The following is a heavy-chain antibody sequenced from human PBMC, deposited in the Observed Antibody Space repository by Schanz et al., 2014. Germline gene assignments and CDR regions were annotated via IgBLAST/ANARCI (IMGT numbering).Heavy chain of an antibody. CDR2: VSRSTPDI. V-gene: IGHV3-48*01. CDR1: EFTFSSYS. Sequence: EVQLVESGGGLVQPGGSLRLSCAASEFTFSSYSMNWVRQAPGKGLEWVSYVSRSTPDIYYADSVKGRFTMSRDNAKNALYLQMNSLRAEDTGLYFCARGGSGSHYRLDYWGQGTLXTVSS. J-gene: IGHJ4*02. CDR3: ARGGSGSHYRLDY. D-gene: IGHD1-26*01.